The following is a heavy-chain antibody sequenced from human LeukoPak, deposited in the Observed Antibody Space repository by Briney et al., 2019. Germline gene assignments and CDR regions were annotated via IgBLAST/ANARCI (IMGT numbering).Heavy chain of an antibody. D-gene: IGHD3-10*01. CDR2: VSAYKGNT. Sequence: ASVKVSCKASGYTFTSYGISWVRQAPGQGREWMGWVSAYKGNTNYAQKLQGRVTMTTDTSTSTAYMELRSLRSDHTAVYYCARDQTYYGSGSYYGYWGQGTLVTVSS. CDR3: ARDQTYYGSGSYYGY. J-gene: IGHJ4*02. V-gene: IGHV1-18*01. CDR1: GYTFTSYG.